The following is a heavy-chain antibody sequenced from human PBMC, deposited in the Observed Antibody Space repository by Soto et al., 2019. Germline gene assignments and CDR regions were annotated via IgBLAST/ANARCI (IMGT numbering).Heavy chain of an antibody. CDR2: IIPIFGTA. V-gene: IGHV1-69*13. Sequence: SVKVSCKASGGTFSSYAISWVRQAPGQGLEWMGGIIPIFGTANYAQKFQGRVTITADESTSTAYMELSSLRSEDTAVYYCASPPRGHYYGSGSYYRGYYYYGMDVWGQGTTVTVSS. CDR1: GGTFSSYA. D-gene: IGHD3-10*01. CDR3: ASPPRGHYYGSGSYYRGYYYYGMDV. J-gene: IGHJ6*02.